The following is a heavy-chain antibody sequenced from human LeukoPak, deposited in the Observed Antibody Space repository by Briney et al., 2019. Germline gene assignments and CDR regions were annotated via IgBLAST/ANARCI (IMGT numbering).Heavy chain of an antibody. J-gene: IGHJ4*02. CDR2: IYSGGST. V-gene: IGHV3-53*01. CDR1: GFTVSSNY. Sequence: PGGSLRLSCAPSGFTVSSNYMSWVRQAPGKGLEWVSVIYSGGSTYYPDSVKGRFTISRDNSKNTLYLQMNSLRAEDTAVYYCARGPYSSGEFDYWGQGTLVTVSS. D-gene: IGHD6-19*01. CDR3: ARGPYSSGEFDY.